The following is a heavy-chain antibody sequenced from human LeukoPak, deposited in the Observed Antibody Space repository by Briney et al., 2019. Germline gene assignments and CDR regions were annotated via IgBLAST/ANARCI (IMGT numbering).Heavy chain of an antibody. CDR2: IKQEGSEQ. J-gene: IGHJ4*02. CDR3: ARNSSIFGVF. Sequence: PGGSLRLSCAASGFTFSSYWLSWVRQAPGEGREWVANIKQEGSEQYYVDSVKGRFTISSDNAKNSLYVQTKSLRAEDTAVYYCARNSSIFGVFWGQGTRVTVSS. CDR1: GFTFSSYW. V-gene: IGHV3-7*01. D-gene: IGHD3-3*01.